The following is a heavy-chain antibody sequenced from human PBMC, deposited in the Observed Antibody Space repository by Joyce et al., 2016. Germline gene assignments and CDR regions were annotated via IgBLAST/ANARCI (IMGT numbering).Heavy chain of an antibody. CDR3: ARDIHYYNSSGYYWGAFDI. D-gene: IGHD3-22*01. Sequence: QVQLVQSGSEVKKPGASVEVSCKASGYIFTTYGISWVRQAPGQGFEWMGWISAHHGNTKYAQKFQGRATMNIDTSTSTAYMELESLRSDDTAVYYCARDIHYYNSSGYYWGAFDIWGQGTMVSVSS. CDR1: GYIFTTYG. J-gene: IGHJ3*02. CDR2: ISAHHGNT. V-gene: IGHV1-18*01.